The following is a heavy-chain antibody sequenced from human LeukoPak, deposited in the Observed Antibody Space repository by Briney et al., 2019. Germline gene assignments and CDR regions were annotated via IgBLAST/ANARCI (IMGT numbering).Heavy chain of an antibody. CDR3: AREYYVWGSYNYFDY. CDR2: INHSGST. D-gene: IGHD3-16*01. V-gene: IGHV4-34*01. Sequence: PSETLSLTCAVYGGSFSGYYWSWIRQPPGKGLEWIGEINHSGSTNYNPSLKSRVTISVDTSKNQFSLKLSSVTAADTAVYYCAREYYVWGSYNYFDYWGQGTLGTVSA. J-gene: IGHJ4*02. CDR1: GGSFSGYY.